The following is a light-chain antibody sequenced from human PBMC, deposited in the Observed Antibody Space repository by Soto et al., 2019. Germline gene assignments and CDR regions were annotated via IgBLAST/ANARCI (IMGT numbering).Light chain of an antibody. J-gene: IGKJ2*02. V-gene: IGKV3-11*01. CDR2: DAS. Sequence: IVLTQSPATLSLSPGERATLSCRASQSVGSSLAWYQQKPGQPPRLLIYDASNRATGIPARFSGSGSGTDFTLTISGLEPEDFAVYYCQQRGKWPSTFGPGTKVE. CDR3: QQRGKWPST. CDR1: QSVGSS.